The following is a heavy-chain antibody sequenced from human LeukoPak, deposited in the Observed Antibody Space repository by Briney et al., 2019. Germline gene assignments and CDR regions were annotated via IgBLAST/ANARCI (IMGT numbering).Heavy chain of an antibody. D-gene: IGHD4-23*01. J-gene: IGHJ4*02. CDR2: INHSGST. V-gene: IGHV4-34*01. Sequence: SETLSLTCAVYGGSFSGYYWSWIRQPPGKGLEWIGEINHSGSTNYNPSLKCRVTISVDTSKNQFSLKLSSVTAADTAVYYCARVATFNVATVGYWGQGTLVTVSS. CDR1: GGSFSGYY. CDR3: ARVATFNVATVGY.